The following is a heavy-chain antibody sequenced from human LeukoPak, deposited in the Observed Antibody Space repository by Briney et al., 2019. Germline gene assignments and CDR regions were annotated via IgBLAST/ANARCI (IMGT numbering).Heavy chain of an antibody. Sequence: ASVKVSCKASGYTFTSYAMHWVRQAPGQGLEWMGWINLYSGGTNYAQKFQGRVTMTRDTSISAAYMELDRLGSDDTAVYYCARVAGGDWYYFDLWGQGSLVTVSS. CDR1: GYTFTSYA. CDR2: INLYSGGT. V-gene: IGHV1-2*02. D-gene: IGHD2-21*02. J-gene: IGHJ4*02. CDR3: ARVAGGDWYYFDL.